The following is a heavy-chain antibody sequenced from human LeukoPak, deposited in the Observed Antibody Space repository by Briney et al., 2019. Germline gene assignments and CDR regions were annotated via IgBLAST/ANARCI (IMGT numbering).Heavy chain of an antibody. D-gene: IGHD2-2*01. CDR1: EFTVSSNY. J-gene: IGHJ1*01. Sequence: GESLRLSCAASEFTVSSNYMHWVRQAPGKGLEWVSLIYIGGNTFYADSVKGRFTISRDNSKNTLYLQMNSLRAEDTAVYFCATIEDCSSTTCYGDYETEYFQHWGQGTLVTVSS. CDR2: IYIGGNT. V-gene: IGHV3-53*01. CDR3: ATIEDCSSTTCYGDYETEYFQH.